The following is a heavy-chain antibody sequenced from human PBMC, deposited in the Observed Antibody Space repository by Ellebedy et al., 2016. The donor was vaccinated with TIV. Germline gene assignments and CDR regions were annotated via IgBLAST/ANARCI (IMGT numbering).Heavy chain of an antibody. CDR2: AYYSGTT. D-gene: IGHD3-10*01. CDR1: GGPISTDSYN. CDR3: ASLNLPTWVGGMDL. V-gene: IGHV4-39*01. J-gene: IGHJ6*02. Sequence: SETLSLTXTVSGGPISTDSYNWAWIRQPPGKGLEWLGSAYYSGTTYYNPSLNSRVTISVDTSTNQFSLKLSSVTAADTAVYYRASLNLPTWVGGMDLWGQGTTVTVSS.